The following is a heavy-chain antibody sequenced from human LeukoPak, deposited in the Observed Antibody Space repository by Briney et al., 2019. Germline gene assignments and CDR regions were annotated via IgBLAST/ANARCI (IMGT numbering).Heavy chain of an antibody. D-gene: IGHD6-13*01. Sequence: SVKVSCKASGGTFSNHAFSWVRQAPGQGLEWMGGIIPIDDSTNYVQKFQDRVMITADEATNIIYVELGCLKSEDTAEYYCARHSGHSSWYYGLDVWGQGTTVIVSS. J-gene: IGHJ6*02. CDR2: IIPIDDST. CDR3: ARHSGHSSWYYGLDV. V-gene: IGHV1-69*13. CDR1: GGTFSNHA.